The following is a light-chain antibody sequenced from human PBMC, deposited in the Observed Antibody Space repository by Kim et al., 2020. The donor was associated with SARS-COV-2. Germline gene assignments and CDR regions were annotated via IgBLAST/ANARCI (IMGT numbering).Light chain of an antibody. CDR3: SSYARSSSYV. V-gene: IGLV2-14*01. Sequence: QSALTQPASVSGSPGQSITISCTGTSSDVCAYKYVSWYQQHPGKAPELMIFDVSERPSGISNRFSGSKSGNTASLTISGLQAEDEADYYCSSYARSSSYVFGTGTKVTVL. CDR1: SSDVCAYKY. J-gene: IGLJ1*01. CDR2: DVS.